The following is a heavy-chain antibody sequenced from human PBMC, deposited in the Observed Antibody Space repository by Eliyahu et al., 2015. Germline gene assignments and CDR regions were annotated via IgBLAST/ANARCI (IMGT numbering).Heavy chain of an antibody. CDR3: AKELYGDYGNDY. Sequence: EVQLLESGGGLVQPGGSLRLXXXASGXXFSTXAMXWVRQAPGKGLEWVXTLDGSGDNRYYADSVKGRFTISRDNSKDTLYLQMNSLRAEDTALYYCAKELYGDYGNDYWGQGTLVTVSS. CDR1: GXXFSTXA. J-gene: IGHJ4*02. V-gene: IGHV3-23*01. D-gene: IGHD4-17*01. CDR2: LDGSGDNR.